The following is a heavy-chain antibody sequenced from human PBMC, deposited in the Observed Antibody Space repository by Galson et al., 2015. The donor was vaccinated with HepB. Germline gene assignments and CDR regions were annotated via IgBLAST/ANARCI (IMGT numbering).Heavy chain of an antibody. J-gene: IGHJ4*02. Sequence: SVKVSCKVSGYTLTELSMHWVRQAPGKGLEWMGGFDPEDGETIYAQKFQGRVTMTEDTSTDTAYMELSSLRSEDTAVYYCATGPDSRGWHSADYWGQGTLVTVSS. CDR3: ATGPDSRGWHSADY. CDR2: FDPEDGET. D-gene: IGHD6-19*01. V-gene: IGHV1-24*01. CDR1: GYTLTELS.